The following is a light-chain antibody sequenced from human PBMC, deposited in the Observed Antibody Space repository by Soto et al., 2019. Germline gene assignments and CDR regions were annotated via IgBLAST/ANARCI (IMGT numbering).Light chain of an antibody. Sequence: DIQMTQAPSSLSASVGDTVIITCRPSQGISNYLAWYQQKPGKFPKLLIYAASTLQSGVPSRFSGSGSWTDFTLTISSLQPEDVATYYCQKYNSAPLTFGGGTKVDIK. CDR2: AAS. V-gene: IGKV1-27*01. CDR1: QGISNY. CDR3: QKYNSAPLT. J-gene: IGKJ4*01.